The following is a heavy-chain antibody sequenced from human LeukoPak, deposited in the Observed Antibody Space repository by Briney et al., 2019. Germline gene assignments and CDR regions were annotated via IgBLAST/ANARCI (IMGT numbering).Heavy chain of an antibody. CDR1: GFTFDDYA. CDR3: AKDFSAGTYYPYYYYGMDV. V-gene: IGHV3-43*02. J-gene: IGHJ6*02. Sequence: PGGPLRLSCAASGFTFDDYAMHWVRQAPGKGLEWVSLISGDGGSTYYADSVKGRFTISRDNSKNSLYLQMNSLRTEDTALYYCAKDFSAGTYYPYYYYGMDVWGQGTTVTVSS. D-gene: IGHD3-10*01. CDR2: ISGDGGST.